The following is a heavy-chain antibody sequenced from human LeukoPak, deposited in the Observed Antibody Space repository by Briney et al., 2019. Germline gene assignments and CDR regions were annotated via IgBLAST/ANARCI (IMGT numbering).Heavy chain of an antibody. D-gene: IGHD3-22*01. CDR2: IYHSGST. Sequence: SETLSLTCAVSGYSISSGYYWGRIRQPPGKGLEWIGSIYHSGSTYYNPSLKSRVTISVDTSKNQFSLKLSSVTAADTAVYYCARGTYYYDSSGYYYDLDPWGQGTLVTVSS. V-gene: IGHV4-38-2*01. CDR3: ARGTYYYDSSGYYYDLDP. J-gene: IGHJ5*02. CDR1: GYSISSGYY.